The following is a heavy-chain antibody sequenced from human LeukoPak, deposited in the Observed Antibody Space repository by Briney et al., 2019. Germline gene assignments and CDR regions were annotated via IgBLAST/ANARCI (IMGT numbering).Heavy chain of an antibody. CDR2: ISYDGSNK. CDR3: AKGGSSTSYYYYYMDV. D-gene: IGHD6-13*01. V-gene: IGHV3-30*18. Sequence: GGSLRLSCAASGFTFSSYGMHWVRQAPGKGLEWVAVISYDGSNKYYADSVKGRFTISRDNSKNTLYLQMNSLRAEDTAVYYCAKGGSSTSYYYYYMDVWGKGTTVTVSS. J-gene: IGHJ6*03. CDR1: GFTFSSYG.